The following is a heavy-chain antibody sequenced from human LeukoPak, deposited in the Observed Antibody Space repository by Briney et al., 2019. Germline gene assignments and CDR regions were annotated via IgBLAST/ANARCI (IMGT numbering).Heavy chain of an antibody. CDR1: GFTFSDYY. J-gene: IGHJ4*02. Sequence: GGSLRLSCAASGFTFSDYYMGWIRQAPGKGLEWVSYISSSGSTIYYADSVKGRFTISRDNAKNSLYLQMNSLRAEDTAVYYCARALDRGSYAIDYWGRGTLVTVSS. D-gene: IGHD1-26*01. CDR3: ARALDRGSYAIDY. CDR2: ISSSGSTI. V-gene: IGHV3-11*01.